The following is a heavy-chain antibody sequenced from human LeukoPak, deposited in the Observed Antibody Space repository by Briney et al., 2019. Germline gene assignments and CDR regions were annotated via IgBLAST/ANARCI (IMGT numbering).Heavy chain of an antibody. J-gene: IGHJ3*02. CDR1: GGSISSQY. D-gene: IGHD1-26*01. CDR3: ARPAVGANLVHAFDI. V-gene: IGHV4-59*11. Sequence: SETLSLTCTVSGGSISSQYWSWIRQPPGKGLEWIGYVYYSGSTNYNPSLKSRVTISVDTSKKQFSLKPKSVTAADTAVYYCARPAVGANLVHAFDIWGQGTMVTVSS. CDR2: VYYSGST.